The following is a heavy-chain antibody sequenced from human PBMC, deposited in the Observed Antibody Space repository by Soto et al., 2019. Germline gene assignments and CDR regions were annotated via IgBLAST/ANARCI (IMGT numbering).Heavy chain of an antibody. CDR2: IYWDDDK. CDR3: AHISNVRYFDWLLPSFDY. J-gene: IGHJ4*02. Sequence: SGPTLVNPTQTLTLTCTFSGFSLSTSGVGVGWIRQPPGKALEWLALIYWDDDKRYSPSLKSRLTITKDTSKNQVVLTMTNMDPVDTATYYCAHISNVRYFDWLLPSFDYWGKGTLVTVSS. V-gene: IGHV2-5*02. D-gene: IGHD3-9*01. CDR1: GFSLSTSGVG.